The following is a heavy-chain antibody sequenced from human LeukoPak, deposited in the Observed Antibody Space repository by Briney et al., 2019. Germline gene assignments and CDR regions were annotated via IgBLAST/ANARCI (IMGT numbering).Heavy chain of an antibody. V-gene: IGHV3-48*01. Sequence: GGSLRLSCVASGFTFSTYSMNWVRQAPRKGLEWVSYISSSSSTIDYADSVKGRFTISRDNAKNSLYLQMNSLRAEDTAVYYCVRDLDSVAFLWGQGTLVTVSS. J-gene: IGHJ4*02. CDR3: VRDLDSVAFL. D-gene: IGHD1-1*01. CDR2: ISSSSSTI. CDR1: GFTFSTYS.